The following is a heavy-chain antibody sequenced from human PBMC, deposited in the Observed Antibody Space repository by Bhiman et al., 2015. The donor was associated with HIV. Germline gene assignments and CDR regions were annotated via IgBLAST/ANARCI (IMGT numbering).Heavy chain of an antibody. Sequence: EVQLVESGGGLVKPGGSLRLSCAASGFTFSSYSMNWVRQAPGKGLEWVSYISSSSSTIYYADSVKGRFTISRDNAKNSLYLQMNSLRAEDTAVYYCASGSGSVNFDYWGQGTLVTVSS. CDR2: ISSSSSTI. CDR3: ASGSGSVNFDY. V-gene: IGHV3-48*01. D-gene: IGHD3-10*01. CDR1: GFTFSSYS. J-gene: IGHJ4*02.